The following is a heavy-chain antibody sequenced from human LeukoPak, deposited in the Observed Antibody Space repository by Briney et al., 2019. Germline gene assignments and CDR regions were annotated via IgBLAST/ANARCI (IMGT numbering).Heavy chain of an antibody. CDR2: IYTTGST. V-gene: IGHV4-4*07. Sequence: PSETLSLTCTVSDGSISTYYWSWIRQPAGKGLEWIGRIYTTGSTNYNPSLKSRVTMSVDTSKNQFSLKLTSVTAADTAVYYCARGGLPRENWFDPWGQGTLSPSPQ. CDR3: ARGGLPRENWFDP. J-gene: IGHJ5*02. D-gene: IGHD3/OR15-3a*01. CDR1: DGSISTYY.